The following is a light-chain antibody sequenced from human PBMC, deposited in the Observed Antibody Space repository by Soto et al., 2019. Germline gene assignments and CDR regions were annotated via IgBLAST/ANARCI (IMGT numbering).Light chain of an antibody. V-gene: IGKV1-39*01. J-gene: IGKJ2*01. CDR3: QQSYRTPYT. Sequence: IQMPHPPPPLSASVGDGVPFTCRARKGIGPCLVWYHQRQGRAPKLRIYDASSLLSGVPSRFSGSGSGTDFTLTISSLQPEDFATYYCQQSYRTPYTFGQGTKLETK. CDR1: KGIGPC. CDR2: DAS.